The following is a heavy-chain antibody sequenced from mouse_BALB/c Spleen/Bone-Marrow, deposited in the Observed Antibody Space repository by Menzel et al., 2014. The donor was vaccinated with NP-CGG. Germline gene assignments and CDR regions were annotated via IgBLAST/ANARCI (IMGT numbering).Heavy chain of an antibody. J-gene: IGHJ3*01. D-gene: IGHD2-4*01. V-gene: IGHV8-8*01. CDR2: IWWDDGK. CDR3: ARIYYDTGFAY. CDR1: GFSLSTSGMG. Sequence: QVQLKESGPGILQPSQTLSLTCSFSGFSLSTSGMGVGWIRQPSGKGLERLAHIWWDDGKRYNPALKSRLTISKDTSSNQVFLKIASVDTADTATYYCARIYYDTGFAYWGQGTLVTVSA.